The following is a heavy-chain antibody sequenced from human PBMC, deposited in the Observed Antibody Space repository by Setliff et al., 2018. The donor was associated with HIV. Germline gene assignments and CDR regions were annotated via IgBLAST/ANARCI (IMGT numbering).Heavy chain of an antibody. V-gene: IGHV4-59*01. CDR2: IYYTGRI. Sequence: SETLSLTCTVSGGSMSSYYWSWIRQPPGKGLEWIGSIYYTGRISYNPSLRSRVTISVETSQNLFSLRLRSVTAADTGVYYCARPGSSSYYYAMDVWGLGTTVTVSS. D-gene: IGHD3-10*01. CDR3: ARPGSSSYYYAMDV. CDR1: GGSMSSYY. J-gene: IGHJ6*02.